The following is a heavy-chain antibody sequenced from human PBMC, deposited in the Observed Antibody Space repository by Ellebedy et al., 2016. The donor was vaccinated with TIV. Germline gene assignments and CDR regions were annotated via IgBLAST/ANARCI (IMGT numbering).Heavy chain of an antibody. Sequence: GGSLRLXCAASGFTFNFYSMNWVRQAAEKGLEWISYIVGTGTTTYYADSVKGRFTISRDDAKNSLYLHMNSLRDEDTAVYYCARRGNYLGDAFDIWGQGAMVIVSS. D-gene: IGHD1-26*01. CDR1: GFTFNFYS. V-gene: IGHV3-48*02. CDR2: IVGTGTTT. J-gene: IGHJ3*02. CDR3: ARRGNYLGDAFDI.